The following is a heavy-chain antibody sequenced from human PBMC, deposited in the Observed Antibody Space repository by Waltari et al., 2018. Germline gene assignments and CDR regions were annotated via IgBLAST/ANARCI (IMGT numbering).Heavy chain of an antibody. CDR2: IRYDGSNK. V-gene: IGHV3-30*02. J-gene: IGHJ4*02. CDR1: GFTFSSYG. D-gene: IGHD1-26*01. CDR3: AKVTAGSYYFDY. Sequence: QVQLVESGGGVVQPGGSLRLSCAASGFTFSSYGMHWVRQAPGKGLEWVAFIRYDGSNKYYADSVKGRFTISRDNSKNTLYLQMNSLRAEDTAVYYCAKVTAGSYYFDYWGQGTLVTVSS.